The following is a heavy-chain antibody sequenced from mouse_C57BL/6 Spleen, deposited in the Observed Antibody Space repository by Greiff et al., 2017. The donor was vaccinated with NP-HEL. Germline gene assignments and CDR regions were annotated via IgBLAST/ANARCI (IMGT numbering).Heavy chain of an antibody. CDR2: IRNKANGYTT. D-gene: IGHD2-5*01. J-gene: IGHJ1*03. Sequence: EVHLVESGGGLVQPGGSLSLSCAASGFTFTDYYMSWVRQPPGKALEWLGFIRNKANGYTTEYSASVKGRFTISRDNSQSILYLQMNALRAEDSATYYCARIPDSNYRYFDVWGTGTTVTVSS. CDR1: GFTFTDYY. CDR3: ARIPDSNYRYFDV. V-gene: IGHV7-3*01.